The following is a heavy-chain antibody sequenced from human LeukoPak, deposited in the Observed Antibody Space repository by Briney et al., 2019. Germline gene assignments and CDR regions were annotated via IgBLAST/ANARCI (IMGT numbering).Heavy chain of an antibody. CDR3: ARVGGDYSSSWYGDYYYYYMDV. CDR2: MSSGGSYI. CDR1: GFTFGSYA. D-gene: IGHD6-13*01. Sequence: PGGSLRLSCAASGFTFGSYAMTWVRQAPGKGLEWGSSMSSGGSYIYYADSVRGRFTISRDNAKSSLYLLMNSLRVDDTAVYYCARVGGDYSSSWYGDYYYYYMDVWGKGTTVTVSS. V-gene: IGHV3-21*06. J-gene: IGHJ6*03.